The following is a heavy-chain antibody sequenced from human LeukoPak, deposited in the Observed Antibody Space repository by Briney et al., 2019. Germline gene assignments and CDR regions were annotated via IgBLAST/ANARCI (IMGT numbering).Heavy chain of an antibody. J-gene: IGHJ3*02. CDR1: GYSFTGCY. CDR2: INPNSCDT. V-gene: IGHV1-2*06. D-gene: IGHD3-22*01. CDR3: VRDHDSSGRTDDAFDI. Sequence: ASVTVSCKASGYSFTGCYIHWVRQAPGQGLEWMGLINPNSCDTTYAQKCQGRVTVTRDTSISTAYMELSSLTSDDTAVYYCVRDHDSSGRTDDAFDIWGQGTMVTVSS.